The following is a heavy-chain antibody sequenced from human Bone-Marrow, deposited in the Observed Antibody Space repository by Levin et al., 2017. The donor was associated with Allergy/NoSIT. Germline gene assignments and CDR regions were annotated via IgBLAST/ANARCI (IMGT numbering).Heavy chain of an antibody. D-gene: IGHD1-26*01. CDR3: ARVGRSAAFLSLDH. V-gene: IGHV3-72*01. Sequence: RPGGSLRLSCAASGFTFSDHHMDWVRQAPGKGLEWVGRVRNKGFNHTAEYSASVKGRFTISRDDSKKSLSLEMNSLKTDDTAIYYCARVGRSAAFLSLDHWGQGTLVTVSS. J-gene: IGHJ5*02. CDR1: GFTFSDHH. CDR2: VRNKGFNHTA.